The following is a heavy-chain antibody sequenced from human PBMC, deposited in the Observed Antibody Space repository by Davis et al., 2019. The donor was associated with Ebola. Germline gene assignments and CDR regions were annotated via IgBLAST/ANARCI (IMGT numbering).Heavy chain of an antibody. CDR1: GFTFSSYW. CDR2: INSDGSST. J-gene: IGHJ6*04. Sequence: GESLKISCAASGFTFSSYWMHWVRQAPGKGLVWVSRINSDGSSTSYADSVKGRFTISRDNAKNSLYLQMNSLRAEDTAVYYCATFDVLMVYAMDDYYYGMDVWGKGTTVTVSS. D-gene: IGHD2-8*01. CDR3: ATFDVLMVYAMDDYYYGMDV. V-gene: IGHV3-74*01.